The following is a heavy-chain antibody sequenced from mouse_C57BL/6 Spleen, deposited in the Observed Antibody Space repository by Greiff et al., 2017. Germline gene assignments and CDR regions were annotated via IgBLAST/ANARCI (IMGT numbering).Heavy chain of an antibody. D-gene: IGHD1-1*01. CDR1: GFTFSDYY. J-gene: IGHJ1*03. CDR3: ARGGYYYGSSYDWYFDV. Sequence: EVKLVESEGGLVQPGSSMKLSCTASGFTFSDYYMAWVRQVPEKGLEWVANINYDGSSTYYLDSLKSRFIISRDNAKNILYLQMSSLKSEDTATYYCARGGYYYGSSYDWYFDVWGTGTTVTVSS. V-gene: IGHV5-16*01. CDR2: INYDGSST.